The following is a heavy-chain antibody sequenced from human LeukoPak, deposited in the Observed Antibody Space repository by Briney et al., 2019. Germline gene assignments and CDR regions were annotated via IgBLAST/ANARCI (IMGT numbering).Heavy chain of an antibody. CDR2: IYPGDSDT. CDR1: GXSFTDYW. V-gene: IGHV5-51*01. Sequence: GESLKISCKASGXSFTDYWIVWVRQMPGKGVEWMGAIYPGDSDTRYSPSLDGQVTISADKSVSTTYLQWSSLQASDTAMYYCARPSSLYGGTSEDYWGQGTLVTVSS. J-gene: IGHJ4*02. D-gene: IGHD4-23*01. CDR3: ARPSSLYGGTSEDY.